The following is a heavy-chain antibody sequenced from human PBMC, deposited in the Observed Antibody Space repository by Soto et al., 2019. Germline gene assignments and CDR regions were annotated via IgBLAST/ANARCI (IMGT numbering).Heavy chain of an antibody. CDR1: GFIFRNYA. Sequence: PGGSLRLSCEASGFIFRNYAIHWVRQAPGKGLEWLAIISYDGSNTYFADAVKGRFTISRDNSRNTVYLHMNSLRPEDTAVYYCARRNSWWELDSWGQGTQVPVSS. CDR2: ISYDGSNT. V-gene: IGHV3-30-3*01. D-gene: IGHD1-26*01. J-gene: IGHJ4*02. CDR3: ARRNSWWELDS.